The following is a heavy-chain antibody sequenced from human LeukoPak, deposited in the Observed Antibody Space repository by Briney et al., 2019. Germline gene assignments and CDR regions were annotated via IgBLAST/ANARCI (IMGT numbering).Heavy chain of an antibody. CDR3: AGGPYGSGSYYIDYFDY. Sequence: SVKVSCKASGGTFSSYAISWVRQAPGQGLGWMGGIIPIFGTANYAQKFQGRVTITTDESTSTAYMELSSLRSEDAAVYYCAGGPYGSGSYYIDYFDYWGQGTPVTVSS. CDR1: GGTFSSYA. V-gene: IGHV1-69*05. CDR2: IIPIFGTA. J-gene: IGHJ4*02. D-gene: IGHD3-10*01.